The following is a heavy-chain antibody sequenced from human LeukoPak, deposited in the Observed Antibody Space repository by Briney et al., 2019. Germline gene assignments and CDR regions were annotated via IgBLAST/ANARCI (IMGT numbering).Heavy chain of an antibody. CDR2: INWNGGST. D-gene: IGHD6-13*01. J-gene: IGHJ4*02. CDR1: GFTFDDYG. V-gene: IGHV3-20*04. Sequence: GGSLRLSCAAPGFTFDDYGMSWVRQAPGKGLEWVSGINWNGGSTGYADSVKGRFTISRDNAKNSLYLQMNSLRAEGTAVYYCARDLMGIAYRGAFYYWGQGTLVTVSS. CDR3: ARDLMGIAYRGAFYY.